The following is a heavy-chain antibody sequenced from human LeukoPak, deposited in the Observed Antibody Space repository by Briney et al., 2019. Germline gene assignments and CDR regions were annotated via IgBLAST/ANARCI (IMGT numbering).Heavy chain of an antibody. CDR3: ARRGGGYHFDY. Sequence: GGSLRLSCAAFGFSFSDYAMHWVRQAPGKGPEWVAVIAYDGNKIHYADSVKGRFTISRDNSESTLNLQMNSLRVEDTAVYYCARRGGGYHFDYWGQGTLVTVSS. V-gene: IGHV3-30*16. CDR1: GFSFSDYA. J-gene: IGHJ4*02. D-gene: IGHD3-22*01. CDR2: IAYDGNKI.